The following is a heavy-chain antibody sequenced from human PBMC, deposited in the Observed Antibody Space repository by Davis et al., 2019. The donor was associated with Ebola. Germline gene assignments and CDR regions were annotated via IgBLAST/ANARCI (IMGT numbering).Heavy chain of an antibody. CDR3: ARVVISDTVIAYYFDY. V-gene: IGHV1-69*10. D-gene: IGHD5-18*01. CDR2: IIPMIDMR. Sequence: SVKVSCKASGDTFSTYGITWVRQAPGQGLEWMGGIIPMIDMRNYAQKFQGRVTITADKTTSTVYMEVRSLTSEDTGMYYCARVVISDTVIAYYFDYWGQGTLVTVSS. CDR1: GDTFSTYG. J-gene: IGHJ4*02.